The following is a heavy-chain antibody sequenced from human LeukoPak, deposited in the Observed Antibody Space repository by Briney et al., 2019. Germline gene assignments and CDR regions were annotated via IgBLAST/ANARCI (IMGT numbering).Heavy chain of an antibody. CDR2: ISAYNGNT. Sequence: ASVKVSCKASGYTFTSYGISWVRQAPGQGLEWMGWISAYNGNTNYAQKLQGRVTMTTDTSTSTAYMELRSLRSDDTAVYYCARGHYYDSSGYYSDFDYWGQGTLVTVSS. J-gene: IGHJ4*02. CDR3: ARGHYYDSSGYYSDFDY. D-gene: IGHD3-22*01. V-gene: IGHV1-18*01. CDR1: GYTFTSYG.